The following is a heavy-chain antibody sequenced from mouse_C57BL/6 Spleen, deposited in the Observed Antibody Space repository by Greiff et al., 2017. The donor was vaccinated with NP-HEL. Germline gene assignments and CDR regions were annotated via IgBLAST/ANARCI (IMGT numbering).Heavy chain of an antibody. J-gene: IGHJ2*01. CDR3: AREGANFDY. Sequence: QVQLQQSGAELVKPGASVKMSCKASGYTFTSYWITWVKQRPGQGLEWIGDLYPGSGSTNYNEKFKSKATLTVDTSSSTAYMQLSSLTSEDSAVYYCAREGANFDYWGQGTTLTVSS. D-gene: IGHD6-1*01. CDR1: GYTFTSYW. CDR2: LYPGSGST. V-gene: IGHV1-55*01.